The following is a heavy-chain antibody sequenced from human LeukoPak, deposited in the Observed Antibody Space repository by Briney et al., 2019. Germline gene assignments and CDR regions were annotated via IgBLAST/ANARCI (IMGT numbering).Heavy chain of an antibody. V-gene: IGHV4-4*07. Sequence: SETLSLTCTVSGVSISSYYWSRIRQPAGKGLEWIVRIYTSGSTNYNPSPKSRVTLSVDTSKNHFALKLSSVTAADTAVYYCARDHISSSWPNWFDPWGQGTLVTVSS. CDR2: IYTSGST. J-gene: IGHJ5*02. CDR3: ARDHISSSWPNWFDP. CDR1: GVSISSYY. D-gene: IGHD6-13*01.